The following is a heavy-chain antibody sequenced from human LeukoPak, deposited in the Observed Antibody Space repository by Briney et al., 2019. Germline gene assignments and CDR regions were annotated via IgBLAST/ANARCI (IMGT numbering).Heavy chain of an antibody. J-gene: IGHJ6*04. CDR3: ARDLYSSGWEDYYYYYGMDV. V-gene: IGHV3-72*01. CDR1: GFTFSDHY. D-gene: IGHD6-19*01. Sequence: GGSLRLSCAASGFTFSDHYMDWVRQAPGKGLEWVGRSRNKANSYITEYAASVKGRFTISRDDSKNSLYLQMNSLRAEDTAVYYCARDLYSSGWEDYYYYYGMDVWGKGTTVTVSS. CDR2: SRNKANSYIT.